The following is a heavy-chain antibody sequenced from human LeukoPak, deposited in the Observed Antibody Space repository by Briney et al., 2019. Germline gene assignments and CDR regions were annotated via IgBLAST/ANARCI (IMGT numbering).Heavy chain of an antibody. CDR1: GGSISSSSYY. CDR2: IYYSGST. Sequence: SETLSLTCTVSGGSISSSSYYWGWIRQPPGKGLEWIGSIYYSGSTYYNPSLKSRVTISVDTSKNQFSLKLSSVTAADTAVYYCARDCSSTSCSFDYWGQGTLVTVSS. V-gene: IGHV4-39*07. D-gene: IGHD2-2*01. J-gene: IGHJ4*02. CDR3: ARDCSSTSCSFDY.